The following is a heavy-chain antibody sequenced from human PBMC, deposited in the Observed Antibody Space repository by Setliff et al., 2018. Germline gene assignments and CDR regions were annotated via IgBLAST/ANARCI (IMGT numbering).Heavy chain of an antibody. V-gene: IGHV4-39*07. CDR2: IYHTGTT. CDR1: GGSISRSSYY. D-gene: IGHD3-3*01. J-gene: IGHJ4*02. CDR3: RFWSGYYKNDY. Sequence: SETLSLTCTVSGGSISRSSYYWGWVRQSPGKGLEWMGSIYHTGTTDYNPSLQSRVTISVDMSKNQFSMKLTSVTAADTAVYYCRFWSGYYKNDYWGQGTLVTVPQ.